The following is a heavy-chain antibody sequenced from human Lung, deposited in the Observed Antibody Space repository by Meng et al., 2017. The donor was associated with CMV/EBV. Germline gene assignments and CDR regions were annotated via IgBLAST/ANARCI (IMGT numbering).Heavy chain of an antibody. Sequence: GGSXRLXCAASGFRFSAYEIIWVRQAPGKGLEWVSYIHARGHIVHYADFVNGRFTISRDSAKNSVDLQMSSLGVEDTAVYYCARRLPYYGMDVWGQGTTVTVSS. CDR2: IHARGHIV. V-gene: IGHV3-48*03. CDR3: ARRLPYYGMDV. CDR1: GFRFSAYE. J-gene: IGHJ6*02.